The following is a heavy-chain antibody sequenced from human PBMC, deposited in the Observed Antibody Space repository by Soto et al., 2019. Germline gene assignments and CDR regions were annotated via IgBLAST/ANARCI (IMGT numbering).Heavy chain of an antibody. CDR3: ARGSSSPHF. J-gene: IGHJ4*02. CDR2: INHSGST. Sequence: ASETLSLTCAVYGGSXSGYYWSWIRQPPGKGLEWIGEINHSGSTNYNPSLKSRVTISVDTSKNQFSLKLSSVTAADTAVYYCARGSSSPHFWGQGTLVTVSS. V-gene: IGHV4-34*01. D-gene: IGHD6-6*01. CDR1: GGSXSGYY.